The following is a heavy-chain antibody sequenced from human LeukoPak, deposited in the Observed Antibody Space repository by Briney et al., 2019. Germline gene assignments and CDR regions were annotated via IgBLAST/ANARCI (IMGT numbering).Heavy chain of an antibody. D-gene: IGHD3-10*01. Sequence: VASVKVSCKASGYTFTDSYIHWVRQAPGQGLEWIGWINPNGGETIYAQKLQGSVTMTRDTSINTAYMELNRLRSDDTTVYFCARTRGHHATMAYFDYWGQGTLVTVSS. CDR3: ARTRGHHATMAYFDY. CDR2: INPNGGET. V-gene: IGHV1-2*02. CDR1: GYTFTDSY. J-gene: IGHJ4*02.